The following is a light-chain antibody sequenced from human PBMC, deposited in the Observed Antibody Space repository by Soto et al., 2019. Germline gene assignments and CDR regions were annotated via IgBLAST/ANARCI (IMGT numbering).Light chain of an antibody. Sequence: QPVLTQSPSASASLGASVKLTCTLSSGHSSYAIAWHQQQPEKGPRYLMKLNSDGSHNKGDGIPDRFSGSSSGAERYLTISSLQSEDEADYYCQTWGTGIRVFGGGTKHTVL. CDR2: LNSDGSH. J-gene: IGLJ2*01. CDR3: QTWGTGIRV. CDR1: SGHSSYA. V-gene: IGLV4-69*01.